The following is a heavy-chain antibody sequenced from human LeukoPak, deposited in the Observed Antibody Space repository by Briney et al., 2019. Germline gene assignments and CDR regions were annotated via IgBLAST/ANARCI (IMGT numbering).Heavy chain of an antibody. J-gene: IGHJ6*03. Sequence: GGSLRLSCAASGFTVSSNYMSWVRQAPGKGLEWVSVIYSGGSTYYADSVKGRFTISRDNSKNTLYLQMNSLKTEDTAFYYCTTVVGEDYYYYMDVWGKGTTVTISS. D-gene: IGHD3-10*01. CDR3: TTVVGEDYYYYMDV. CDR1: GFTVSSNY. CDR2: IYSGGST. V-gene: IGHV3-66*01.